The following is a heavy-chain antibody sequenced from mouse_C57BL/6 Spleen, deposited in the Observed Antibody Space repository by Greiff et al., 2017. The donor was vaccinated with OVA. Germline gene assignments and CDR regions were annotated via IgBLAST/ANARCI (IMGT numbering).Heavy chain of an antibody. CDR2: IYPGDGDT. Sequence: VQLQQSGPELVKPGASVKISCKASGYAFSSSWLNWVKQRPGKGLEWIGRIYPGDGDTNYNGKFKGKATLTADKSSSKAYMQLSSLTSEDSAVYFCAREGDYYYGSEYVDVWGTGTTVTVSS. CDR1: GYAFSSSW. CDR3: AREGDYYYGSEYVDV. D-gene: IGHD1-1*01. V-gene: IGHV1-82*01. J-gene: IGHJ1*03.